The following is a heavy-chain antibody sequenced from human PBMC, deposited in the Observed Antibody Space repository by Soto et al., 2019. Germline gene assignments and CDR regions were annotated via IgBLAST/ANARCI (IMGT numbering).Heavy chain of an antibody. D-gene: IGHD3-10*01. Sequence: KTSETLSLTCTVSGGSISSYYWSWIRQPPGKGLEWIGYIYYSGSTNYNPSLKSRVTISVDTSKNQFSLKLSSVTAADTAVYYCARARRHYYGSGSYYERNYYYYYGMDVWGQGTTVTVSS. V-gene: IGHV4-59*01. CDR1: GGSISSYY. CDR3: ARARRHYYGSGSYYERNYYYYYGMDV. J-gene: IGHJ6*02. CDR2: IYYSGST.